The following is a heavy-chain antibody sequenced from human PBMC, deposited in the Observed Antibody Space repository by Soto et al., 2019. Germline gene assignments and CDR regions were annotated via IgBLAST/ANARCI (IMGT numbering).Heavy chain of an antibody. CDR2: INPSGGST. J-gene: IGHJ4*02. D-gene: IGHD5-12*01. CDR1: AYTFTSYY. CDR3: ERTITREQTDFDY. V-gene: IGHV1-46*01. Sequence: ASGKVSCKASAYTFTSYYMHGVRQAPGQGLEWMGIINPSGGSTSYAQKFQGRVTMTRDTSTSTVYMELSSLRSEDTAVYYCERTITREQTDFDYWGQGTLVTVSS.